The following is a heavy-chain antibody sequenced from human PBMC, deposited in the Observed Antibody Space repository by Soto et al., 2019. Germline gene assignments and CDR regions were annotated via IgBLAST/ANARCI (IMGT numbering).Heavy chain of an antibody. J-gene: IGHJ3*02. Sequence: GGSLRLSCAASGFTFSSYAMSWVRQAPGKGLEWVSAISGSGGSTYYADSVKGRFTISRDNSKNTLYLQMNSLRAEDRAVYYCAKFGLPRGFWSGYYMEHAFDIWGQGTMVTVSS. CDR3: AKFGLPRGFWSGYYMEHAFDI. V-gene: IGHV3-23*01. CDR2: ISGSGGST. CDR1: GFTFSSYA. D-gene: IGHD3-3*01.